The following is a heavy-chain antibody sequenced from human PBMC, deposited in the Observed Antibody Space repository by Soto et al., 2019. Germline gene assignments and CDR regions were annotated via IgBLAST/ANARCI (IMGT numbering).Heavy chain of an antibody. CDR1: GGSISSSRCH. J-gene: IGHJ4*02. D-gene: IGHD5-12*01. V-gene: IGHV4-39*01. CDR2: IKYSGTT. Sequence: NPSETLSLTCTVSGGSISSSRCHWGWIRQPPGKGLEWIASIKYSGTTFYNTSLKSRVTLSVDTSKNQFALKLSSVTAADTAVYYCARGVATITDYWGQGTLVTVSS. CDR3: ARGVATITDY.